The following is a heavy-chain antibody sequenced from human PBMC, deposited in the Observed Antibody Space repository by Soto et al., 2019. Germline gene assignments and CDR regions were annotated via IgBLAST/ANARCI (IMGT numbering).Heavy chain of an antibody. J-gene: IGHJ5*02. CDR1: GFTFSSYA. D-gene: IGHD3-3*01. CDR2: ISGSGGST. V-gene: IGHV3-23*01. CDR3: AKTPPSKRGVVIMSWFDP. Sequence: GGSLRLSCAASGFTFSSYAMSWVRQAPGKGLEWVSAISGSGGSTYYADSVKGRFTISRDNSKNTLYLQMNSLRAEDTAVYYCAKTPPSKRGVVIMSWFDPWGQGTLVTVSS.